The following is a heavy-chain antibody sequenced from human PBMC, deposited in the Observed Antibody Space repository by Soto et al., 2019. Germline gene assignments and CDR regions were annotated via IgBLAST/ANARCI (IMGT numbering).Heavy chain of an antibody. CDR2: INPSGGST. CDR1: GYTFTSYY. D-gene: IGHD6-19*01. V-gene: IGHV1-46*03. J-gene: IGHJ5*02. CDR3: ARDYIVGYIAVGGTGSWHGCFDP. Sequence: GASVKVSCKASGYTFTSYYMHWVRQAPGQGLEWMGIINPSGGSTSYAQKFQGRVTMTRDTSTCTVYMELSSLRSEDTAVYYCARDYIVGYIAVGGTGSWHGCFDPCGQGTLVTVFS.